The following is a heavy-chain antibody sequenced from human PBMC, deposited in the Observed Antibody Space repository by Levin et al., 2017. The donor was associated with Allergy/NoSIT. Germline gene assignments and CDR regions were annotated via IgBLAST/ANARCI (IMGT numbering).Heavy chain of an antibody. J-gene: IGHJ4*02. D-gene: IGHD3-3*01. CDR1: GYTFTSYA. CDR2: INTNTGNP. CDR3: ATEPEYYDFWSGLNY. V-gene: IGHV7-4-1*02. Sequence: PAASVKVSCKASGYTFTSYAMNWVRQAPGQGLEWMGWINTNTGNPTYAQGFTGRFVFSLDTSVSTAYLQISSLKAEDTAVYYCATEPEYYDFWSGLNYWGQGTLVTVSS.